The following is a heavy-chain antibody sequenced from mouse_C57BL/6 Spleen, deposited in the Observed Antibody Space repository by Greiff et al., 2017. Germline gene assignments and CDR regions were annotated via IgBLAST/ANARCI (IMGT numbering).Heavy chain of an antibody. CDR2: INYDGSST. D-gene: IGHD2-1*01. Sequence: EVMLVESEGGLVQPGSSMKLSCTASGFTFSDYYMAWVRQVPEKGLEWVANINYDGSSTYYLDSLKSRFIISRDNAKNILYLQMSSLKSEDTATYYCAREAATMAPYYFDYWGQGTTLTVSS. V-gene: IGHV5-16*01. J-gene: IGHJ2*01. CDR1: GFTFSDYY. CDR3: AREAATMAPYYFDY.